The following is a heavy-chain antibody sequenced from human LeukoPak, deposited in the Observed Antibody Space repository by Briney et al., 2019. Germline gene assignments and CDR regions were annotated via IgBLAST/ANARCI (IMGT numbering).Heavy chain of an antibody. D-gene: IGHD5-18*01. CDR2: INTDGSST. V-gene: IGHV3-74*01. CDR1: GFTFSGYW. CDR3: ARAYSPDY. J-gene: IGHJ4*02. Sequence: GGSLILSCEASGFTFSGYWMHWVRQAPAKGLVWVSRINTDGSSTSYADSVKGRLTISRDNANNTLYLQMNSLRAEDTAVYFCARAYSPDYWGQGTLVTVSS.